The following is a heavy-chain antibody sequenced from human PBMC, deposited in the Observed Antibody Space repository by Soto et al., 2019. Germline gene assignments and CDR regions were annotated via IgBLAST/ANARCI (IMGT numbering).Heavy chain of an antibody. D-gene: IGHD5-18*01. J-gene: IGHJ6*02. CDR3: VKSPVTGYYYYGMDV. V-gene: IGHV4-4*02. CDR2: IYHSGST. Sequence: LSLTCAVSGGSISSSNWWSWVRQPPGKGLEWIGEIYHSGSTNYNPSLKSRVTISVDKSKNQFSLKLSSVTAADTAVYYCVKSPVTGYYYYGMDVWGQGTTVTVSS. CDR1: GGSISSSNW.